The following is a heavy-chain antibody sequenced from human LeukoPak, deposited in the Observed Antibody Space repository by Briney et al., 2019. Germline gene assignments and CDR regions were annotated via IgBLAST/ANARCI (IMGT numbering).Heavy chain of an antibody. D-gene: IGHD3-10*01. CDR2: IIPIFGTA. Sequence: RASVKVSCKASGGTFSSYAISWVRQAPGQGLEWMGGIIPIFGTANYAQKFQGRVTITADESTSTAYMELRSLRSDDTAVYYCARHKYYDSGSYSPWYFDLWGRGTLVTVSS. J-gene: IGHJ2*01. V-gene: IGHV1-69*13. CDR1: GGTFSSYA. CDR3: ARHKYYDSGSYSPWYFDL.